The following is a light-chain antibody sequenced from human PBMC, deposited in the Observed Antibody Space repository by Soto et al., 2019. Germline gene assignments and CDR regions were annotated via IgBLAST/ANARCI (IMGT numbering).Light chain of an antibody. J-gene: IGKJ1*01. V-gene: IGKV1-5*01. CDR2: DAS. Sequence: DIQMTQSPSTLPASVGDRVTITCRASQSIDRWLAWYQQKPGKAPKLLIYDASSLESGVPSRFSGSGSATEFTLTISSLQPEDFATYYCQQSYSRMTFGQGTKVDIK. CDR1: QSIDRW. CDR3: QQSYSRMT.